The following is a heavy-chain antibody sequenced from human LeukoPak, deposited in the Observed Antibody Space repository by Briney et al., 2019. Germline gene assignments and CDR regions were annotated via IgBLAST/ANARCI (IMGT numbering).Heavy chain of an antibody. CDR1: GGSISSYY. V-gene: IGHV4-59*01. Sequence: SETLSLTCTVSGGSISSYYWSWIRQPPGKGLEWIGYIYYSGSTNYNPSLKSRVTISVDTSKNQFSLKLSSVTAADTAVYYCARLDTAMVMFDYWGQGTLVTVSS. CDR3: ARLDTAMVMFDY. D-gene: IGHD5-18*01. J-gene: IGHJ4*02. CDR2: IYYSGST.